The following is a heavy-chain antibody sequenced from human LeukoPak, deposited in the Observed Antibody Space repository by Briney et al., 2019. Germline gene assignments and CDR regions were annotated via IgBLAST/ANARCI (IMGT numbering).Heavy chain of an antibody. CDR3: ARDRSGYANDAFDF. CDR2: LSYGATNK. CDR1: GFTFSDYA. J-gene: IGHJ3*01. Sequence: QSGRSLRLSCAASGFTFSDYAMHWVRQAPGKGLEWVAVLSYGATNKYYADSVKGRFTISRENSKNTMFLQMNSLRAEDTAVYHCARDRSGYANDAFDFWGQGTMVTVSS. V-gene: IGHV3-30-3*01. D-gene: IGHD3-3*01.